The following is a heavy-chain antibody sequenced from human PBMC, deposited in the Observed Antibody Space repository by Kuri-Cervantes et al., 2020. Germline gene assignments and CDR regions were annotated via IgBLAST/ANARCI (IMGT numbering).Heavy chain of an antibody. CDR1: GGSISSHY. CDR3: ARGGYNFWSGYYSTAFDY. Sequence: SETLSLTCTVSGGSISSHYWSWIRQPPGKGLEWIGYINYSGSTNYNPSLKSRVTISVDTSKNQFSLKLSSVTAADTAVYYCARGGYNFWSGYYSTAFDYWGQGTLVTVSS. J-gene: IGHJ4*02. V-gene: IGHV4-59*11. D-gene: IGHD3-3*01. CDR2: INYSGST.